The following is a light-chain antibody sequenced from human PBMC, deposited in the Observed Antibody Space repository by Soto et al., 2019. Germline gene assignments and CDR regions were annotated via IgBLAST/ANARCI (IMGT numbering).Light chain of an antibody. V-gene: IGLV2-14*01. CDR2: EVN. Sequence: SALTQPASVSGSPGQSITISCTGTSSDVGAYNFVSWYQQHPGKAPKVMIYEVNNRPSGVSNHFSGSKSGNTASLTISGLQAEDEADYYCSSYTSSSTWVFGGGTQLTVL. CDR3: SSYTSSSTWV. J-gene: IGLJ3*02. CDR1: SSDVGAYNF.